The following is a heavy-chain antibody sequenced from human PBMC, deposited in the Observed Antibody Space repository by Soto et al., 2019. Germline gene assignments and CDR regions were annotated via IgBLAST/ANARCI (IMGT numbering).Heavy chain of an antibody. V-gene: IGHV3-48*03. CDR3: ARDLLHYDFWSGYSAYFYYGMDV. Sequence: TGGSLRLSCAASGFTLSSYEMNWVRQAPGQGLEWVSYISDSGGTVYYADSVKGRFTVSRDNAQNSVYLQMNSLRTEDTAVYYCARDLLHYDFWSGYSAYFYYGMDVWGPGTTVTVSS. CDR2: ISDSGGTV. CDR1: GFTLSSYE. J-gene: IGHJ6*02. D-gene: IGHD3-3*01.